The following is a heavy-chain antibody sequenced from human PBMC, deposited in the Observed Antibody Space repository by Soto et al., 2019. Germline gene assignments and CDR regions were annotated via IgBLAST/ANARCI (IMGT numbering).Heavy chain of an antibody. CDR3: ATNYYYGSGSYCEKKDY. V-gene: IGHV1-24*01. J-gene: IGHJ4*02. D-gene: IGHD3-10*01. Sequence: ASVKVSCKVSGYTLTELSMHWVRQAPGKGLEWMGGFDPEDGETIYAQKFQGRVTMTEDTSTDTAYMELSSLRSEDTAVYYCATNYYYGSGSYCEKKDYWGQGTLVTVSS. CDR2: FDPEDGET. CDR1: GYTLTELS.